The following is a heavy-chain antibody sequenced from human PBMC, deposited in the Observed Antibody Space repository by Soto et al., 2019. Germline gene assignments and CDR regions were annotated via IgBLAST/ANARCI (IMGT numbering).Heavy chain of an antibody. CDR3: AADPTLVLRFLEWSNYGMDV. CDR1: GFTFTSSA. D-gene: IGHD3-3*01. Sequence: SVKVSCKASGFTFTSSAVQWVRQARGQRLEWIGWIVVGSGNTNYAQKFQERVTITRDMSTSTAYMELSSLRSEDTAVYYCAADPTLVLRFLEWSNYGMDVWGQGTTVTVSS. V-gene: IGHV1-58*01. CDR2: IVVGSGNT. J-gene: IGHJ6*02.